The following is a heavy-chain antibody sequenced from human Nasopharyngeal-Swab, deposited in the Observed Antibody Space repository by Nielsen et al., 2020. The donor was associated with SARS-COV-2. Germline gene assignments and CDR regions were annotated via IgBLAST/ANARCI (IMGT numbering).Heavy chain of an antibody. CDR3: ARDFPSIAARPGFDY. CDR2: LSSSSSYI. D-gene: IGHD6-6*01. CDR1: GFTFSSYS. J-gene: IGHJ4*02. Sequence: GESLKISCAASGFTFSSYSMNWVRQAPGKGLKWVSSLSSSSSYIYYADSGKGRFTISRDNAKNSLYLQMNSLRAEDTAVYYCARDFPSIAARPGFDYWGQGTLVTVSS. V-gene: IGHV3-21*01.